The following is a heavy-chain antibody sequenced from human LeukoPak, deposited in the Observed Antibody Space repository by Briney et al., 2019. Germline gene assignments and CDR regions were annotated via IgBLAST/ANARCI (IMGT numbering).Heavy chain of an antibody. CDR1: GGSVSSSNYY. J-gene: IGHJ4*02. D-gene: IGHD2-2*01. V-gene: IGHV4-39*01. CDR2: IFYGGSA. Sequence: SETLSLTCTVSGGSVSSSNYYWGWIRQAPGKGLEWIGSIFYGGSAHYNPSLNSRATIFVGTSKNQFSLKLSSVTAADAGMYYCARQFATASADTRGYFDFWGQGTVVTVSS. CDR3: ARQFATASADTRGYFDF.